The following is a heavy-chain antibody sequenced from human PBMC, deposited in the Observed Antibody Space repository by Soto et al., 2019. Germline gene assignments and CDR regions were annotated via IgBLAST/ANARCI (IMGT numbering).Heavy chain of an antibody. V-gene: IGHV4-34*01. CDR3: ARVEQQLALDY. D-gene: IGHD6-13*01. CDR2: INHSGST. CDR1: GRSFSGFY. Sequence: ETLSLTRAVYGRSFSGFYWSWIRQPPGKGLEWIGEINHSGSTNYNPSLKSRVTISVDTSKNQFSLKLSSVTAADTAVYYCARVEQQLALDYWGQGTQVT. J-gene: IGHJ4*02.